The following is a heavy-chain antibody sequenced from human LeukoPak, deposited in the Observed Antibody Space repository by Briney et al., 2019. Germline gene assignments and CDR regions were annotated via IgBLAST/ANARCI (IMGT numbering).Heavy chain of an antibody. CDR3: VRGSNGWSGMDV. V-gene: IGHV3-74*01. Sequence: GGSLRLSCAVSGFAFSSYWMYWVRQAPGKGLVWVSRLNGDGGYTNYEDSVEGRFTISRDNAKNTPYLQMNSLRADDTAVYYCVRGSNGWSGMDVWGQGTTVTVSS. CDR2: LNGDGGYT. J-gene: IGHJ6*02. CDR1: GFAFSSYW. D-gene: IGHD6-19*01.